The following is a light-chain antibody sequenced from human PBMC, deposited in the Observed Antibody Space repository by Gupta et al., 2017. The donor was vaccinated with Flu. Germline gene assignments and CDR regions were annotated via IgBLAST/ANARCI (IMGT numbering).Light chain of an antibody. CDR2: AAF. Sequence: DIQLTQSPSFLSASVGDRVTITCRARQGIRSYLAWYQQKPGKAPKLLIYAAFVLQSGVPSRFSGSGSGTEFTLTINSLQPEDFAVYYCQQLNNYPITFGQGTRLEI. J-gene: IGKJ5*01. CDR3: QQLNNYPIT. CDR1: QGIRSY. V-gene: IGKV1-9*01.